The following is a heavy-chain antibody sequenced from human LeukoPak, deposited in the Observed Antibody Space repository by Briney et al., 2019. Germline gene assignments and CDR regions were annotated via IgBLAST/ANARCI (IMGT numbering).Heavy chain of an antibody. CDR3: ARADCSSSTCYLRRSWFDP. CDR2: ISTSSRYI. J-gene: IGHJ5*02. Sequence: GGALRLSCAASGFTLSNYDMNWVRQAPGKGLGWVLAISTSSRYIYYKDSVRGRFTISRDDANNSLYLEMNSLRAEDTAVYYCARADCSSSTCYLRRSWFDPWGQGTLVTVSS. D-gene: IGHD2-2*01. CDR1: GFTLSNYD. V-gene: IGHV3-21*01.